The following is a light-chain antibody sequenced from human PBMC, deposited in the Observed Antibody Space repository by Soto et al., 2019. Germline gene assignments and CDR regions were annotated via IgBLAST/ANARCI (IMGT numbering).Light chain of an antibody. CDR1: KGINNY. J-gene: IGKJ1*01. Sequence: DIQMTQSPPSLSASVGDRVTITCRASKGINNYLAWFQQQPGTAPKPLIYATTTLHSGAPSRFPGSESGKESTFLITSRHPEYFLTYYCQQHNSNPWMSGQGKKV. V-gene: IGKV1-16*01. CDR3: QQHNSNPWM. CDR2: ATT.